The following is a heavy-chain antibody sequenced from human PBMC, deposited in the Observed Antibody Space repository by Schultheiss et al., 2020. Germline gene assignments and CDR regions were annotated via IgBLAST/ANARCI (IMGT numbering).Heavy chain of an antibody. CDR1: GFTFSSYA. CDR2: ISGSGSTI. V-gene: IGHV3-23*01. J-gene: IGHJ4*02. CDR3: TRDLVVVPAAKGY. Sequence: GGSLRLSCAASGFTFSSYAMSWVRQAPGKGLEWVSAISGSGSTIYYADSVKGRFTISRDNAKNSLFLQMHSLRADDTAVYYCTRDLVVVPAAKGYWGQGTLVTVSS. D-gene: IGHD2-2*01.